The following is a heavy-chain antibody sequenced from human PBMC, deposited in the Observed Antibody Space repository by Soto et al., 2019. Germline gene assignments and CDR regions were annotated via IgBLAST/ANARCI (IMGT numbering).Heavy chain of an antibody. D-gene: IGHD5-12*01. J-gene: IGHJ4*02. CDR2: ISAYNGNT. Sequence: GASVQVSCKASGYTFTSYGIGWVRQAPGQGLEWMGWISAYNGNTNYAQKLQGRVTMTTDTSTSTAYMELRSLRSDDTAVYYCAREDIVATTYDYWGQGTLVTVSS. CDR1: GYTFTSYG. V-gene: IGHV1-18*01. CDR3: AREDIVATTYDY.